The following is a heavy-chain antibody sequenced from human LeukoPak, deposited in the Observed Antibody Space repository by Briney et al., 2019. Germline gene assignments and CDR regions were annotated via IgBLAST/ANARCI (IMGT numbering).Heavy chain of an antibody. CDR3: ASPGEDYYFDY. J-gene: IGHJ4*02. D-gene: IGHD3-16*01. CDR2: IRYDGSNK. CDR1: GSTFSSYG. Sequence: PGGSLRLSCAASGSTFSSYGMHWVRQAPGKGLEWVAFIRYDGSNKYYADSVKGRFTISRDNSKNTLYLQMNSLRAEDTAVYYCASPGEDYYFDYWGQGTLVTVSS. V-gene: IGHV3-30*02.